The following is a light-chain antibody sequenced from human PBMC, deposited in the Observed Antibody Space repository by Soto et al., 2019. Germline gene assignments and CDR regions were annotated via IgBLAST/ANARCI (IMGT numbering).Light chain of an antibody. V-gene: IGKV3-20*01. Sequence: EIVLTQSPGTLSLSPGERATLSCRASQSVSSSYLAWYQQKHGQAPRLLIYGASSRATGIPDRFSGSGSGTDFTLTISRMEPEDFAVYYCQQYGSSPPYTVGEGTKLEIK. CDR3: QQYGSSPPYT. J-gene: IGKJ2*01. CDR1: QSVSSSY. CDR2: GAS.